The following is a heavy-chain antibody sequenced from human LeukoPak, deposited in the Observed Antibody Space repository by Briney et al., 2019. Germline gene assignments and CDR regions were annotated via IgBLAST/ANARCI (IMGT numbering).Heavy chain of an antibody. CDR2: INHSGST. CDR1: GGSFSGYY. Sequence: TSSETLSLTCAVYGGSFSGYYWSWIRQPPGKGLEWIGEINHSGSTNYNPSLKSRVTISVDTSKNQFSLKLSSVTAADTAVYYCARGLNPVVINYWGQGTLVTVSS. J-gene: IGHJ4*02. V-gene: IGHV4-34*01. CDR3: ARGLNPVVINY. D-gene: IGHD3-22*01.